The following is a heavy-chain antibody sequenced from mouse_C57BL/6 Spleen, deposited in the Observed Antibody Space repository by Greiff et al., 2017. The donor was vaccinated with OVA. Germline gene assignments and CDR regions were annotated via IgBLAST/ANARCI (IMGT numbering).Heavy chain of an antibody. D-gene: IGHD1-1*01. Sequence: VQLQQSGPGLVQPSQSLSITCTVSGFSLTSYGVHWVRQRPGKGLEWLGVIWSGGSTDYNAAFISRLSISKDNSKSQVFFKMNSLQADDTAIYYCAKNFYYYGSSYWYFDVWGTGTTVTVSS. CDR3: AKNFYYYGSSYWYFDV. CDR2: IWSGGST. J-gene: IGHJ1*03. V-gene: IGHV2-4*01. CDR1: GFSLTSYG.